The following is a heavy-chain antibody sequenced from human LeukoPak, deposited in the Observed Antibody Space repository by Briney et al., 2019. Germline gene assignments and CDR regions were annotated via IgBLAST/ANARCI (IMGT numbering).Heavy chain of an antibody. D-gene: IGHD1-26*01. V-gene: IGHV3-30*18. CDR2: ISYDGNHK. CDR3: AKGELHFNTCSFDY. Sequence: PGGSLRLSCAASGFTFSSGMHWVRQAPGKGLEWVAVISYDGNHKYYGDSVKGRFTISRDNSRNMLYLQMDSLKTEDTAVYYCAKGELHFNTCSFDYWGQGTLVTVSS. CDR1: GFTFSSG. J-gene: IGHJ4*02.